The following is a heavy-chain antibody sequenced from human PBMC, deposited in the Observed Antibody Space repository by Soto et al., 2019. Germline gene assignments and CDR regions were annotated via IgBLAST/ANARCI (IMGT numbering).Heavy chain of an antibody. V-gene: IGHV4-59*01. CDR2: IYYSGST. Sequence: SETLSLTCTVSGGSISSYYWSWIRQPPGKGLEWIGYIYYSGSTNYNPSLKSRVTISVDTSKNQFSLKLSSVTAADTAVYYCGRDSVMVRGVNYYYYMDVWGKGTTVTVSS. D-gene: IGHD3-10*01. J-gene: IGHJ6*03. CDR3: GRDSVMVRGVNYYYYMDV. CDR1: GGSISSYY.